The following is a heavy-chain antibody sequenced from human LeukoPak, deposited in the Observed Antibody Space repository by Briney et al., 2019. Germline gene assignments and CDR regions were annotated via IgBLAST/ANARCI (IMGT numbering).Heavy chain of an antibody. Sequence: PSETLSLTCTVSGGPISSYYWSWIRQPPGKGLEWVWYIYYSGSTNYNPSLKSRVTISVAPSKNQFSMKPSSVTAADTAVYYCARLLDYGDPGYYGMDVWGQGTTVTVSS. V-gene: IGHV4-59*08. CDR3: ARLLDYGDPGYYGMDV. D-gene: IGHD4-17*01. J-gene: IGHJ6*02. CDR2: IYYSGST. CDR1: GGPISSYY.